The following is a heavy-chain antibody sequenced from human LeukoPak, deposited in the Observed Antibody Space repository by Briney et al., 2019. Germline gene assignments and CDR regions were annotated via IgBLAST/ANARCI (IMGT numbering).Heavy chain of an antibody. CDR3: ARAGDYTGYSDS. D-gene: IGHD3-9*01. Sequence: GSLRLSCAASGFTVSSNYMSWVRQAPGKGLEWIGEINHSGSTNYSPSLKSRVTISADTSKNQFSLKLSSVTAADTAVYYCARAGDYTGYSDSWGQGTLVTVSS. CDR2: INHSGST. CDR1: GFTVSSNY. J-gene: IGHJ4*02. V-gene: IGHV4-34*01.